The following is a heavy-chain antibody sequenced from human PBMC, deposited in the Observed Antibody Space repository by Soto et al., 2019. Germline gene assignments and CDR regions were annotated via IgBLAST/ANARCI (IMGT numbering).Heavy chain of an antibody. CDR3: AKVRRPDGNYYYGMDV. V-gene: IGHV3-23*01. Sequence: GGSLSLSCAASGFTFSSYAMSWVRQAPGKGLEWVSAISGSGGSTYYADPVKGRFTISRDNSKNTLYLQMNSLRAEDTAVYYCAKVRRPDGNYYYGMDVWGQGTTVTVSS. J-gene: IGHJ6*02. CDR2: ISGSGGST. CDR1: GFTFSSYA.